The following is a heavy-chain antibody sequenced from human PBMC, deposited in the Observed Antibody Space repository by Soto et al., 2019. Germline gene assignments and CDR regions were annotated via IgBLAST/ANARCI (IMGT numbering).Heavy chain of an antibody. CDR1: GDSVSSNSAA. J-gene: IGHJ6*02. D-gene: IGHD1-26*01. Sequence: SQTLSLTCAISGDSVSSNSAAWSWIRQSPSRGLEWLGRTYYRSKWYNDYAVSVKSRITINPDTSKNQFSLQLNSVTPEDTAVYYCARDRPGGSYGFYYYYGMDVWGQGTTVTVS. V-gene: IGHV6-1*01. CDR2: TYYRSKWYN. CDR3: ARDRPGGSYGFYYYYGMDV.